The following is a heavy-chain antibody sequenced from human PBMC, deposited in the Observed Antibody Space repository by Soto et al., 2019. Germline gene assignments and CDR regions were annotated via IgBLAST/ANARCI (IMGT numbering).Heavy chain of an antibody. D-gene: IGHD5-18*01. J-gene: IGHJ4*02. V-gene: IGHV1-2*04. CDR1: GYTFTAYY. Sequence: QVQLVQSGAEVKKLGASVKVSCKASGYTFTAYYIHWVRQAPGQGLEWVGWSNPNSGDTNYAQRFQGWGTMTGDTSVSTAYMDLTRLRSDDTAVYYCARGGYTYGYGLDYWGQGTLVTVSS. CDR2: SNPNSGDT. CDR3: ARGGYTYGYGLDY.